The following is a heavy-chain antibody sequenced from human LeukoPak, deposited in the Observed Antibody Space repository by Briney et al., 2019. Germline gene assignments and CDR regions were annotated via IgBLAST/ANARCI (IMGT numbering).Heavy chain of an antibody. CDR3: ARDGGYTSHDY. Sequence: SETLSLTCTVSGGSIIGYHWSWMRQPAGKGLEWIGRIHTSGSTNYNLSLKSRVTLSVDTSKNQFSLKLTSVTAADTAVYYCARDGGYTSHDYWGRGTLVTVSS. V-gene: IGHV4-4*07. CDR2: IHTSGST. CDR1: GGSIIGYH. J-gene: IGHJ4*02. D-gene: IGHD6-19*01.